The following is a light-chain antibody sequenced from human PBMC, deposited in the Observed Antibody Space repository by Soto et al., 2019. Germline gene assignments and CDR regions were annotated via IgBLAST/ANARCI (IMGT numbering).Light chain of an antibody. J-gene: IGKJ1*01. V-gene: IGKV1-9*01. CDR3: QQLSSYPRT. CDR1: QGISSY. Sequence: IQLTQSPSSLSASVGDRVTITCRASQGISSYLAWYQQTPGKAPKLLIYAASTLQSGVPSRFIGSGSGADFTLTISSLQPDDFATYYCQQLSSYPRTFGQRTKVDIK. CDR2: AAS.